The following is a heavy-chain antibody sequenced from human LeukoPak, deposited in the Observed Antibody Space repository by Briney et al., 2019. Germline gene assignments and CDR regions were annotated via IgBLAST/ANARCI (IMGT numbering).Heavy chain of an antibody. J-gene: IGHJ5*02. CDR3: ARDSGLWFGELFSNDRNNWFDP. D-gene: IGHD3-10*01. Sequence: SVKVSCKASGGSFSSYAISWVRQAPGQGLEWMGGIIPIFGTANYAQKFQGRVTITADESTSTAYMELSSLRSEDTAVYYCARDSGLWFGELFSNDRNNWFDPWGQGTLVTVSS. CDR2: IIPIFGTA. CDR1: GGSFSSYA. V-gene: IGHV1-69*01.